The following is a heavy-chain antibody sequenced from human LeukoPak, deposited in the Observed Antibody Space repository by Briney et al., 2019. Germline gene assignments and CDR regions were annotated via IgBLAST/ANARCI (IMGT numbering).Heavy chain of an antibody. J-gene: IGHJ4*02. CDR1: GFTFSSYE. CDR3: AREGVYNHFDY. Sequence: GGSLRLSCAPSGFTFSSYEMNWVRQAPGRGLEWVSYISSSSGTIYYADSVKGRFTFSRDNAKNSLYLQMSSLRAEDAAVYYCAREGVYNHFDYWGQGTLVTVSS. D-gene: IGHD5/OR15-5a*01. CDR2: ISSSSGTI. V-gene: IGHV3-48*03.